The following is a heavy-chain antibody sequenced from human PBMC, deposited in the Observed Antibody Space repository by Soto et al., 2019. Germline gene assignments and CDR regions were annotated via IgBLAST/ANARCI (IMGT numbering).Heavy chain of an antibody. V-gene: IGHV4-4*07. CDR3: ARDPQLLWFGDEGMAV. D-gene: IGHD3-10*01. CDR2: IYTSGST. J-gene: IGHJ6*02. Sequence: PSETLSLTCTVSGGSISSYYWSWIRQPAGKGLEWIGRIYTSGSTNYNPSLKSRVTMSVDTSKNQFSLKLSSVTAADAAVYYCARDPQLLWFGDEGMAVWGQGTTATVSS. CDR1: GGSISSYY.